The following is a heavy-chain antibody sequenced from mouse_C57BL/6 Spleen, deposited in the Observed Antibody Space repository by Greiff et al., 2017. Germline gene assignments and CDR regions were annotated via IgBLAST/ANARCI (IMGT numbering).Heavy chain of an antibody. CDR2: ILPGSGST. CDR1: GYTFTGYW. V-gene: IGHV1-9*01. Sequence: QVQLQQSGAELMKPGASVKLSCKATGYTFTGYWVEWVKQRPGHGLEWIGEILPGSGSTNYNEKFKSKATFTADTSSNTAYMTLSSLTTEDSAIYYGAGGGGTSWLAYWGQGTLVTVSA. J-gene: IGHJ3*01. D-gene: IGHD4-1*01. CDR3: AGGGGTSWLAY.